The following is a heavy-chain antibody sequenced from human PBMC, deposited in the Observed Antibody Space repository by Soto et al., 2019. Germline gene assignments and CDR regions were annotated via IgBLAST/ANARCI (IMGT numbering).Heavy chain of an antibody. J-gene: IGHJ6*03. V-gene: IGHV1-8*01. CDR2: MNPNSGNT. D-gene: IGHD4-17*01. CDR3: ARVTAYYGDYHYYYYYMDV. CDR1: GYTLTSYD. Sequence: GASVKVSCKASGYTLTSYDINWVRQAAGQGLEWMGWMNPNSGNTGYAQKFQGRVTMTRNTSISTAYMELSSLRSEDTAVYYCARVTAYYGDYHYYYYYMDVWGKGTTVTVSS.